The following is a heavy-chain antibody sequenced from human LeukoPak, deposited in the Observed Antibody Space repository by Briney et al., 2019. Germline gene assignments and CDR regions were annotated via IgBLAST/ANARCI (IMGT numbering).Heavy chain of an antibody. J-gene: IGHJ4*02. Sequence: SETLSLTCTVPGGSISSYYWSWIRQPPGKGLEWIGYIYYSGSTNYNPSLKSRVTISVDTSKNQFSLKLSSVTAADTAVYYCARGLSDYDILTGYSWGFDYWGQGTLVTVSS. D-gene: IGHD3-9*01. CDR1: GGSISSYY. V-gene: IGHV4-59*01. CDR2: IYYSGST. CDR3: ARGLSDYDILTGYSWGFDY.